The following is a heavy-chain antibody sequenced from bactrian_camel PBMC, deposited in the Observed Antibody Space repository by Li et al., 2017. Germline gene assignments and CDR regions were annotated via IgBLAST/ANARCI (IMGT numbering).Heavy chain of an antibody. CDR1: GYPYSSNY. Sequence: VQLVESGGGSVQAGGSLRLSCVASGYPYSSNYMGWFRQAPGKGLEWVSGILSGGNTYYADSVKGRFTISRDNAKNTVYLQLNSLKTEDMAVYYCAKGLDAGTSYPDYWGQGTQVTVS. CDR2: ILSGGNT. D-gene: IGHD7*01. CDR3: AKGLDAGTSYPDY. V-gene: IGHV3S10*01. J-gene: IGHJ4*01.